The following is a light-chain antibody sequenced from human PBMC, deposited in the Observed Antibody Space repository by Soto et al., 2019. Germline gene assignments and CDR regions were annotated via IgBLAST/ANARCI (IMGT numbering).Light chain of an antibody. Sequence: QSVLTQSAPVSGSPGQSITISCTGTSSDVGGYNYVSWYQHHPGKAPKLMIYDVNNRPSGVSNRFSGSKSGNTASLIISGLQAEDEADYFCTSYTASSPFYVFGAGTKVTVL. CDR3: TSYTASSPFYV. J-gene: IGLJ1*01. CDR1: SSDVGGYNY. V-gene: IGLV2-14*03. CDR2: DVN.